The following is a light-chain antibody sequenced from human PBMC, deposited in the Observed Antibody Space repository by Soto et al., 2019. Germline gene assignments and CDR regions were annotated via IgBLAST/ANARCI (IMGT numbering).Light chain of an antibody. J-gene: IGKJ2*01. CDR3: QQYDSYPYN. CDR2: KAS. Sequence: DIQMTQSPSTLSASVGDRVTITCRTSPSINNWLAWYQQKPGKAHTLLIYKASLLESGVPSRFSCSGSGTEFALTISSLQPDDFATYYCQQYDSYPYNFAQGTKLE. CDR1: PSINNW. V-gene: IGKV1-5*03.